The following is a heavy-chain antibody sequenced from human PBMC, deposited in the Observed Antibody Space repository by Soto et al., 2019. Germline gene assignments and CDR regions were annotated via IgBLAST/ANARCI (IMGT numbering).Heavy chain of an antibody. V-gene: IGHV3-30*18. CDR2: ISYDGSNK. J-gene: IGHJ3*02. Sequence: QVPLVESGGGVVQPGRSLRLSCAASGFTFSSYGMHWVRQAPGKGLEWVAVISYDGSNKYYADSVKGRFTISRDNSKNTLYLQMNSLRAEDTAVYYCAKDEAGYSLGPSDDAFDIWGQGTMVTVSS. D-gene: IGHD5-18*01. CDR3: AKDEAGYSLGPSDDAFDI. CDR1: GFTFSSYG.